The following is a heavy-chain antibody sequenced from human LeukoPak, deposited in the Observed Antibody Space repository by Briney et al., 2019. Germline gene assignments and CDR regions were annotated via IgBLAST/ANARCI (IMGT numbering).Heavy chain of an antibody. CDR3: ARRDIVVVVAAWDY. V-gene: IGHV4-34*01. CDR1: GGSFSGYY. CDR2: INRSGST. Sequence: SETLSLTCAVYGGSFSGYYWSWIRQPPGKGLEWIGEINRSGSTNYNPSLKSRVTISVDTSKNQFSLKLSSVTAADTAVYYCARRDIVVVVAAWDYWGQGTLVTVSS. J-gene: IGHJ4*02. D-gene: IGHD2-15*01.